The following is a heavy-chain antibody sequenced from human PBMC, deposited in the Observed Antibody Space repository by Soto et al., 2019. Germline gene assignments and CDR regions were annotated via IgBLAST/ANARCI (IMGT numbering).Heavy chain of an antibody. D-gene: IGHD4-4*01. CDR2: IKSKTDGGTT. CDR3: TTGTRKAQHAPRRTMTTVTTQDGSHDY. V-gene: IGHV3-15*01. J-gene: IGHJ4*02. Sequence: GGSLRLSCAASGFTFSNAWMSWVRQAPGKGLEWVGRIKSKTDGGTTDYAAPVKGRFTISRDYSKNTLYLQMNSLKTEETAVYYCTTGTRKAQHAPRRTMTTVTTQDGSHDYWGQGTLVTVSS. CDR1: GFTFSNAW.